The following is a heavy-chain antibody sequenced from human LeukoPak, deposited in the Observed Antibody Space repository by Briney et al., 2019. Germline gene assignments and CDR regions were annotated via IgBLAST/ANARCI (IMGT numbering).Heavy chain of an antibody. CDR3: ARVLLGSVSPTFDY. CDR1: GYTIRNYA. Sequence: RASVKVSCKASGYTIRNYAMHWVRQAPGQRLEWMGWINTGNGNAKYPQKFQDRVTITRDTSASTVYMELSSLRSEDTAVYYCARVLLGSVSPTFDYWGQGTLVTVSS. D-gene: IGHD3-10*01. V-gene: IGHV1-3*04. J-gene: IGHJ4*02. CDR2: INTGNGNA.